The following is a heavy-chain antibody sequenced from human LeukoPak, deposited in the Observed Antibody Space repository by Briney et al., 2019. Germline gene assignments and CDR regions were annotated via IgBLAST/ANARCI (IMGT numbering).Heavy chain of an antibody. CDR2: IYYSGST. D-gene: IGHD1-26*01. Sequence: SETLSLTCTVSGGSISSYYWSRIRQPPGKGLEWIGYIYYSGSTNYNPSLKSRVTISVDTSKNQFSLKLSSVTAADTAVYYCARGVGATRVLWFDPWGQGTLVTVSS. CDR3: ARGVGATRVLWFDP. V-gene: IGHV4-59*01. J-gene: IGHJ5*02. CDR1: GGSISSYY.